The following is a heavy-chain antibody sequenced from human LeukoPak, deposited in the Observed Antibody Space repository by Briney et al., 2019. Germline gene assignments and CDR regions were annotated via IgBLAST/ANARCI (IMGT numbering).Heavy chain of an antibody. V-gene: IGHV1-2*04. D-gene: IGHD4-17*01. Sequence: ASVKVSCKASGYTFTGYYMHWVRQAPGQGLEWMGWINPNSGGTNYAQKFQGWVTMTRDTSISTAYMELSRLRSDDTAVYYCARDAYGDYVGDDAFDTWGQGTMVTVS. J-gene: IGHJ3*02. CDR3: ARDAYGDYVGDDAFDT. CDR2: INPNSGGT. CDR1: GYTFTGYY.